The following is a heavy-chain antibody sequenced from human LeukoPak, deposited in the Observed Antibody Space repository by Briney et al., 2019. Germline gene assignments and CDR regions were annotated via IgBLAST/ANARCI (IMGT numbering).Heavy chain of an antibody. Sequence: GGSLRLSCAASGFTLSNHAMIWVRQAPGKGLEWVSSISGSGAMTYYADSVKGRFTISRDNAKNSLYLQMNSLRVEDTAVYYCARGREGQQLVRLRSYYYMDVWGKGTTVTVSS. V-gene: IGHV3-21*01. CDR3: ARGREGQQLVRLRSYYYMDV. CDR2: ISGSGAMT. CDR1: GFTLSNHA. J-gene: IGHJ6*03. D-gene: IGHD6-13*01.